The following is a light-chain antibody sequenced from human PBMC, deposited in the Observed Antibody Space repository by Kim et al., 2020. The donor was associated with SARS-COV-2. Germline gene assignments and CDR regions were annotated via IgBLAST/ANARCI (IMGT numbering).Light chain of an antibody. Sequence: SASVGGRITMTCRASQGINNYFAWFQQRPGRAPGSLIYGASNLQSGVPSKFSGSGFGTDFTLTITNLQPEDFATYYCQQYNGYPYTFGQGTKLEI. CDR2: GAS. J-gene: IGKJ2*01. CDR3: QQYNGYPYT. CDR1: QGINNY. V-gene: IGKV1-16*02.